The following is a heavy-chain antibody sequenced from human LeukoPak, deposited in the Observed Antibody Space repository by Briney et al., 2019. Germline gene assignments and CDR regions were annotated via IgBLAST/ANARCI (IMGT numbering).Heavy chain of an antibody. Sequence: GASVKVSCKASGGTFSSYAISWVRQAPGQGLEWMGWINPNSGGTNYAQKFQGRVTMTRDTSISTAYMELSRLRSDDTAVYYCARDLDAFDIWGQGTMVTVSS. J-gene: IGHJ3*02. D-gene: IGHD1-1*01. CDR2: INPNSGGT. V-gene: IGHV1-2*02. CDR3: ARDLDAFDI. CDR1: GGTFSSYA.